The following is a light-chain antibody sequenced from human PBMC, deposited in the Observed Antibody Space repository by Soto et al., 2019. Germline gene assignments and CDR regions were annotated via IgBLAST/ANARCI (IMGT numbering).Light chain of an antibody. CDR2: DAS. V-gene: IGKV1-5*01. CDR3: QQGNSYSPT. J-gene: IGKJ4*01. Sequence: DIQVSQAPATLSMSLRLRGTITCRASQSVSRYLAWYQQKPGKAPRLLIYDASNLESGAPSRFSGSGSGTAFTLTISSLQPDDFPTYYCQQGNSYSPTFGGGTKVDIK. CDR1: QSVSRY.